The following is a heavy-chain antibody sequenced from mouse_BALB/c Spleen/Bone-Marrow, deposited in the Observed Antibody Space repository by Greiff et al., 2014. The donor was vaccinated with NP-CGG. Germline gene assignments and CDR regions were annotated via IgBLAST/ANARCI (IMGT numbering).Heavy chain of an antibody. CDR2: ISDGGGYT. D-gene: IGHD2-10*02. V-gene: IGHV5-4*02. CDR3: ARSGERYGAMDY. CDR1: GFTFSDYY. Sequence: EVQGVESGGGLVKPGGSLKLSCAASGFTFSDYYMYWVRQTPEKRLEWVATISDGGGYTYYPDSVWGRFTIPRDNAKNNLYLQMSSLKSEDTAMYYCARSGERYGAMDYWGQGTSVTVFS. J-gene: IGHJ4*01.